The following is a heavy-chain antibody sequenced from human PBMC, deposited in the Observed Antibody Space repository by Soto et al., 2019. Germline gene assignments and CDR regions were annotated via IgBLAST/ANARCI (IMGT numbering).Heavy chain of an antibody. CDR2: FDPEDGET. CDR3: ATDLSASPAFRPLLLDY. V-gene: IGHV1-24*01. Sequence: ASVKVSCKVSGYTLTELSMHWVRQTPGKGLEWMGGFDPEDGETVYAQKFQGRVTMTEDTSTDTAYMELSSLRSEDTAVYYCATDLSASPAFRPLLLDYWGQGTLVTVSS. D-gene: IGHD1-26*01. J-gene: IGHJ4*02. CDR1: GYTLTELS.